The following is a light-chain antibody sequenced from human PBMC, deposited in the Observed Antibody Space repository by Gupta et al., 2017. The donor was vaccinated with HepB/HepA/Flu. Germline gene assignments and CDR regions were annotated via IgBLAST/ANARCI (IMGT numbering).Light chain of an antibody. Sequence: DIVMTQSVDSLAVSVGERATINCKSSQSVLNTYNNKNYLTWYQQKPGPPPKVLIYLASTRESGVPDRFSGRGSGTDFTLTISNLHAEDVAVYYCQQEDSLPGTFGQGTKVEIK. V-gene: IGKV4-1*01. CDR3: QQEDSLPGT. J-gene: IGKJ1*01. CDR2: LAS. CDR1: QSVLNTYNNKNY.